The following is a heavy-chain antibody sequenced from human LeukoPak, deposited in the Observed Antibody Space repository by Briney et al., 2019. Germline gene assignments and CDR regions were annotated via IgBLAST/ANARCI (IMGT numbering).Heavy chain of an antibody. CDR2: LYPGDSDT. Sequence: GESLKISCKGSGYSFINYWIGWVRQMPGKGLEWMGILYPGDSDTRYSPSFQGQVSISADRSTNTAYLQWSSLKASDTAMYYCARQIVATTYYYYGMDVWGQGTTVTVSS. D-gene: IGHD5-12*01. CDR3: ARQIVATTYYYYGMDV. V-gene: IGHV5-51*01. CDR1: GYSFINYW. J-gene: IGHJ6*02.